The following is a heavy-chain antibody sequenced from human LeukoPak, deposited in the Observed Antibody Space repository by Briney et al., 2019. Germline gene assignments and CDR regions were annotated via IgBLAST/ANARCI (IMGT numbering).Heavy chain of an antibody. CDR1: GGSFSGYY. Sequence: SETLSLTCAVYGGSFSGYYWSWIRQPPGKGLEWIGEINHSGSTNYNPSLKSRVTISVDTSKNQFSLKLSSVTAADTAVYYCAGGLPTFRSVAARPCDFWGQGTRVTVSS. CDR2: INHSGST. J-gene: IGHJ4*02. CDR3: AGGLPTFRSVAARPCDF. V-gene: IGHV4-34*01. D-gene: IGHD6-6*01.